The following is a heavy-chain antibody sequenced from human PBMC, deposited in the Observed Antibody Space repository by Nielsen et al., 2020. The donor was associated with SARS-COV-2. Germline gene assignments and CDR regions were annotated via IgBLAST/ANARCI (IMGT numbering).Heavy chain of an antibody. D-gene: IGHD2-8*01. CDR2: IYYSGST. J-gene: IGHJ4*02. Sequence: SETLSLTCTVSGGSTSSSSYYWGWIRQPPGKGLEWIGSIYYSGSTYYNPSLKSRVTISVDTSKNQFSLKLSSVTAADTAVYYCASHSDIVLMVYAPFDYWGQGTLVTVSS. CDR3: ASHSDIVLMVYAPFDY. CDR1: GGSTSSSSYY. V-gene: IGHV4-39*01.